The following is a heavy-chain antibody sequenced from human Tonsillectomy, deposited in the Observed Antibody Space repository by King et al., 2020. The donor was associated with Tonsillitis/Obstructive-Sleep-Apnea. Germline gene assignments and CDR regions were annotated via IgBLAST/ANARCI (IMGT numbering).Heavy chain of an antibody. CDR2: IYSGGST. CDR1: GFTVSSNY. D-gene: IGHD3-3*01. V-gene: IGHV3-66*01. Sequence: VQLVESGGGLVQPGGSLRLSCAASGFTVSSNYMSWVRQAPGKGLEWVSVIYSGGSTYYADSVKGRFTISRDNSKNTLYLQMNSLRAEDTAVYYCARDRPPLLEWLFPGAFDIWGQGTMVTVSS. CDR3: ARDRPPLLEWLFPGAFDI. J-gene: IGHJ3*02.